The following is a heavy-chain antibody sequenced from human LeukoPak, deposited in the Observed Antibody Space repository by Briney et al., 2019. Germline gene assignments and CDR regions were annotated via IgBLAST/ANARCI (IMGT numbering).Heavy chain of an antibody. D-gene: IGHD1-26*01. V-gene: IGHV5-51*01. CDR3: ASFDEVLVGAIGY. Sequence: GESLKISCKGSGYSFTSYWIGWVRQMPGKGLEWMGIIYPGDSDTRYSPSFQGQVTITADKSISTAYLQWSSLKASDTAMYYCASFDEVLVGAIGYWGQGTLVTVSS. J-gene: IGHJ4*02. CDR1: GYSFTSYW. CDR2: IYPGDSDT.